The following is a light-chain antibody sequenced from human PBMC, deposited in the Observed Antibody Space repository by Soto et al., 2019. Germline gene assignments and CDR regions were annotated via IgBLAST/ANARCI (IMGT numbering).Light chain of an antibody. CDR2: DAS. CDR1: QSVSRY. CDR3: QQRSNWPQLT. V-gene: IGKV3-11*01. Sequence: EIVLTQSPATLSLSPGERATLSCRASQSVSRYLAWYQQKPGQAPRLLIYDASNRATGIPARFSGSGSGTDFTLTISSLEPEDSAVYYCQQRSNWPQLTFGGGTKVEIK. J-gene: IGKJ4*01.